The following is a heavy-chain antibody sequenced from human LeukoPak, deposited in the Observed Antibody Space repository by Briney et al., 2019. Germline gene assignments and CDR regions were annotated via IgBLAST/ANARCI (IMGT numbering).Heavy chain of an antibody. CDR1: GGSISSSSYY. D-gene: IGHD6-19*01. CDR2: IYYSGST. J-gene: IGHJ4*02. V-gene: IGHV4-39*01. Sequence: SETLSLTCTVSGGSISSSSYYWGWIRQPPGKGLEWIGSIYYSGSTYYNPSLKSRVTISVHTSKNQSSLKLRSVTAADTGVYYCARQERLYSSGWYGVYYFDYWGQGTLVTVYS. CDR3: ARQERLYSSGWYGVYYFDY.